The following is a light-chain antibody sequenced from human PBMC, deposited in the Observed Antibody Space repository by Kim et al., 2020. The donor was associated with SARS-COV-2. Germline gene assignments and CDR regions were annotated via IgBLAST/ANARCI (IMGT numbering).Light chain of an antibody. V-gene: IGLV6-57*03. J-gene: IGLJ3*02. CDR1: SGSIASNY. CDR2: EDN. CDR3: QSYDSSTPCV. Sequence: TVTISCTRSSGSIASNYVQWYQQRLGSAPNTVIYEDNQRPSGVPARFSGSIDSSSNSASLTISGLRTEDEADYYCQSYDSSTPCVFGGGTQLTVL.